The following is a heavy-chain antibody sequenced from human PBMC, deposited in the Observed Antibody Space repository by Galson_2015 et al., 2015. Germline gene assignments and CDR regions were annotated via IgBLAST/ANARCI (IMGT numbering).Heavy chain of an antibody. D-gene: IGHD5-12*01. CDR2: IYWNDDK. J-gene: IGHJ4*02. CDR3: AHSGYRCYDPRGSLGPYFDY. CDR1: GFSLSTSGVG. V-gene: IGHV2-5*01. Sequence: PALVKPTQTLTLTCTFSGFSLSTSGVGVGWIRRPPGKALEWLALIYWNDDKRCSPSLKSRLTITKDTSKNQGVLTMTNMDPVDPTTFYRAHSGYRCYDPRGSLGPYFDYWGQGTLVTVSS.